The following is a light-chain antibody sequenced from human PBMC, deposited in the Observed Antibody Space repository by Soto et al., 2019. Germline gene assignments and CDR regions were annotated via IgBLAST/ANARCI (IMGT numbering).Light chain of an antibody. CDR2: DAS. Sequence: EIVLTQSPATLSVSPGERATLSCRASQSVSSYLAWYQQKPGQAPRLLIYDASNRATGIPARFSGSGSGTDFTLTISSLQSEDFAVYYCQQRSDWPLTFGGGTNVEIK. CDR3: QQRSDWPLT. CDR1: QSVSSY. V-gene: IGKV3-11*01. J-gene: IGKJ4*01.